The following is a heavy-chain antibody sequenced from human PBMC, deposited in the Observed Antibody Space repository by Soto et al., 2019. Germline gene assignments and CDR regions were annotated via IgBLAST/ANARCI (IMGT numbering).Heavy chain of an antibody. CDR2: INPSKTNP. CDR3: GKDEGYSSGWSYLDY. J-gene: IGHJ4*02. Sequence: QVQLVQSGTEVKQPGDSVKVSCKASGYTFTSYAIHWVRQAPGQSLEWMGWINPSKTNPIYSEKFQGRLTFTRDTSASTVYMELRNLRSEDTAVYYCGKDEGYSSGWSYLDYWGQGALVTVSS. D-gene: IGHD6-19*01. V-gene: IGHV1-3*01. CDR1: GYTFTSYA.